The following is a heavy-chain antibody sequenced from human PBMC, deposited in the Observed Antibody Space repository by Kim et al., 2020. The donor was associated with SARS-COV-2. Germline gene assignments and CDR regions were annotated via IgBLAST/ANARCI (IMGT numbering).Heavy chain of an antibody. CDR3: ASQGGIAAAGTNWFDP. CDR1: GGTFSSYA. V-gene: IGHV1-69*13. Sequence: SVKVSCKASGGTFSSYAISWVRQAPGQGLEWMGGIIPIFGTANYAQKFQGRVTITADESTSTAYMELSSLRSEDTAVYYCASQGGIAAAGTNWFDPWGQGTLVTVSS. D-gene: IGHD6-13*01. J-gene: IGHJ5*02. CDR2: IIPIFGTA.